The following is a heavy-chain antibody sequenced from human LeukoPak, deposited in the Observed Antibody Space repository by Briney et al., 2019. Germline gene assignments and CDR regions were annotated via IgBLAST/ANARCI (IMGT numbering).Heavy chain of an antibody. D-gene: IGHD3-10*01. CDR3: AKALTRWFGESNWFDP. Sequence: GGSLRLSCAASGFTFSSYAMSWVRQAPGKGLEWVSAISGSGGSTYYADSVKGRFTISRDNSKNTLYLQMNSLRAEDTAVYYCAKALTRWFGESNWFDPWGQGTLVTVSS. CDR1: GFTFSSYA. V-gene: IGHV3-23*01. J-gene: IGHJ5*02. CDR2: ISGSGGST.